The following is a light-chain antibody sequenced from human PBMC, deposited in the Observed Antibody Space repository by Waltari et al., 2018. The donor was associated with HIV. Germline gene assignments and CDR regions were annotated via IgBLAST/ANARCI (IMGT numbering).Light chain of an antibody. CDR3: SSYTSSSTVI. J-gene: IGLJ2*01. V-gene: IGLV2-14*01. CDR2: EVS. Sequence: QSALTQPASVSGSPGQSITISCTGTSSHIGGYNYVSWYQQHPGKAPKLMIYEVSTRPSGVSNLFSGSKSGNTASLTISGLQAEDEADYYCSSYTSSSTVIFGGGTKLAVL. CDR1: SSHIGGYNY.